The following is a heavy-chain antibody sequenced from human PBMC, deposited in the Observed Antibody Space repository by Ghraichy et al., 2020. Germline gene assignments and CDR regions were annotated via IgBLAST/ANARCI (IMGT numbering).Heavy chain of an antibody. CDR1: GFTFSSYE. J-gene: IGHJ4*02. D-gene: IGHD2-15*01. Sequence: GGSLRLSCAASGFTFSSYEMNWVRQAPGKGLEWVSYTSSSGNAIYYADSVRGRFTISRDNAKNSLYLQMNSLRAEDTAVYYCASSPGRFDYWGQGTLVTVSS. CDR2: TSSSGNAI. V-gene: IGHV3-48*03. CDR3: ASSPGRFDY.